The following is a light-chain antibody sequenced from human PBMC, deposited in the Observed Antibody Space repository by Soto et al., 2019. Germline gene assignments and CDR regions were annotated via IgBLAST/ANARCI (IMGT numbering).Light chain of an antibody. Sequence: QSALTQPPSASGSPGQSVTISCTGTSSDVGGYNFVAWYQQHPGKAPTLMIYEVNKRPSGVPDRFSGSKSGNTASLTVSGLQAEDEDDYYCSSYAGSTVLFGGGTKLTVL. V-gene: IGLV2-8*01. CDR3: SSYAGSTVL. J-gene: IGLJ2*01. CDR2: EVN. CDR1: SSDVGGYNF.